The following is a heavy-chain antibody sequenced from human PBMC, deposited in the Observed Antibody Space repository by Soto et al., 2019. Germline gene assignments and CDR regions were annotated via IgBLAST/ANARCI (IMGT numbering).Heavy chain of an antibody. Sequence: VPLVESGGGVVQPGRSLRLSCAASGFTFSDYAMHWVRQAPGKGLEWVAVVSHDGRNTHYADSVKGRFTISRDSSKNKVSLEMTSLRAEDTAVYYCAKGGRQWLVTSDFNYWGKGALVTVSS. D-gene: IGHD6-19*01. CDR3: AKGGRQWLVTSDFNY. CDR2: VSHDGRNT. CDR1: GFTFSDYA. V-gene: IGHV3-30*18. J-gene: IGHJ4*02.